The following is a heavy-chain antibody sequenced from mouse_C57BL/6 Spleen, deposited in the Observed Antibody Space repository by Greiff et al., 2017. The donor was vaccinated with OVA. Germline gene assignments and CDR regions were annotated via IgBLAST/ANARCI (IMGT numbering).Heavy chain of an antibody. D-gene: IGHD1-3*01. J-gene: IGHJ2*01. V-gene: IGHV1-69*01. CDR3: ARYNYDCDY. CDR2: IAPSDSYT. Sequence: QVQLQQPGAELVMPGASVKLSCKASGYTFTSYWMHWVKQRPGQGLEWIGGIAPSDSYTNYNQKFKGKSTLTVDKSSSTAYMQLSSLTSEDSAVYYCARYNYDCDYWGQGTTLTVSS. CDR1: GYTFTSYW.